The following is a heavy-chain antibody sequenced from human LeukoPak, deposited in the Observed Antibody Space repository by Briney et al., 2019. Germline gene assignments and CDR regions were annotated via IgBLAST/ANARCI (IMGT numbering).Heavy chain of an antibody. Sequence: SETLSLTCAVYGGSFNGYYWSWLRQPPGKGLEWIGEINHSGSTNYNPSLKSRVTISVDTSKDQFSLKLSSLTAADTAVCCCARAPYGDFDFWSGYYNVNWFDPWGQGTLVTVSS. CDR2: INHSGST. CDR3: ARAPYGDFDFWSGYYNVNWFDP. CDR1: GGSFNGYY. V-gene: IGHV4-34*01. D-gene: IGHD3-3*01. J-gene: IGHJ5*02.